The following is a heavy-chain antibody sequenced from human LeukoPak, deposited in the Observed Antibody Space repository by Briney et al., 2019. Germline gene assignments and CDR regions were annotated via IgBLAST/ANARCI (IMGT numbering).Heavy chain of an antibody. J-gene: IGHJ4*02. D-gene: IGHD1-26*01. V-gene: IGHV3-30*18. Sequence: GGSLRLSCAASGFTLSDYYMSWIRHAPGKGLEWVAVISYDGSNKYYADSVKGRFTISGDNSKNTLYLQMNSLRAEDTAVYYCAKDRSGSYYGVDYWGQGTLVTVSS. CDR3: AKDRSGSYYGVDY. CDR2: ISYDGSNK. CDR1: GFTLSDYY.